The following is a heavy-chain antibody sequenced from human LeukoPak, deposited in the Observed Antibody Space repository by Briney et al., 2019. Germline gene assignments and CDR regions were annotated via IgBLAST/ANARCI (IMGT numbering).Heavy chain of an antibody. Sequence: SETLSLTCTVSGGSIDTYYWNWIRQPPGKGLEWIGYVFHTGSTNYNPSLKSRVTISVDTSKNQFSLKLSSVTAADTAVYYCARGGEIAVAGNYWGYYYYYMDVWGKGTTVTISS. CDR3: ARGGEIAVAGNYWGYYYYYMDV. J-gene: IGHJ6*03. CDR1: GGSIDTYY. CDR2: VFHTGST. V-gene: IGHV4-59*01. D-gene: IGHD6-19*01.